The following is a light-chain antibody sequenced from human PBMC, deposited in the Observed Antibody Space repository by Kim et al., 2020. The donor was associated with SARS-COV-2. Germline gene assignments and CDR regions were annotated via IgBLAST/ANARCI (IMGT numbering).Light chain of an antibody. V-gene: IGLV6-57*01. Sequence: KTVTLSCTRSSGSIASNSVQWFQQRPGRSPSTVIYEDFQRPSGVPDRFSGSIDRSSNSASLTISGLKTEDEADYYCQSYDSSNQGVFGGGTQLTVL. CDR1: SGSIASNS. J-gene: IGLJ3*02. CDR2: EDF. CDR3: QSYDSSNQGV.